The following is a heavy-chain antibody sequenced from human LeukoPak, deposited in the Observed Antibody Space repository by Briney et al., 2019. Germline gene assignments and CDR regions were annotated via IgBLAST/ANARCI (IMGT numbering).Heavy chain of an antibody. Sequence: GGSLRLSCAASGFIFRSYGMHWVRQAPGKGLEWVAVILYDGSNKYYADSVKGRFTISRDNSKNTLYLQMNSLRTEDTAVYYCAKVHPSDAISTGYGDYWGQGTLVTVSS. J-gene: IGHJ4*02. D-gene: IGHD3-9*01. CDR1: GFIFRSYG. V-gene: IGHV3-30*18. CDR2: ILYDGSNK. CDR3: AKVHPSDAISTGYGDY.